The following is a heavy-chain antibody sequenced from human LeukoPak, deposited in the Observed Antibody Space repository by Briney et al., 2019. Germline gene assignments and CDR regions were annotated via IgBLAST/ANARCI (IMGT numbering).Heavy chain of an antibody. Sequence: GGSLRLSCAASGFTFSSYGMHWVRQAPGKGLEWVAVISYDGSNKYYADSVKGRFTISRDNSKNTLYLQMNSLRAEDTAVYYCAKMGTSGSYFRYWGQGTLVTVSS. D-gene: IGHD1-26*01. CDR3: AKMGTSGSYFRY. CDR1: GFTFSSYG. V-gene: IGHV3-30*18. CDR2: ISYDGSNK. J-gene: IGHJ4*02.